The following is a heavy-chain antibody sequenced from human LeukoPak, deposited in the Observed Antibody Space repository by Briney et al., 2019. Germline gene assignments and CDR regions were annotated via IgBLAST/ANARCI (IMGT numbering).Heavy chain of an antibody. CDR1: VGSISSSSYY. D-gene: IGHD6-13*01. V-gene: IGHV4-39*01. CDR2: IYYSGST. J-gene: IGHJ4*02. Sequence: SETLSLTCTLSVGSISSSSYYWGWIRQPPGKGVEWNGSIYYSGSTYYNPSLKSRVTISVDTSKNQFSLKLSSVTAADTAVYYCATSGAAAPFYYFHYWGQGTLVTVSS. CDR3: ATSGAAAPFYYFHY.